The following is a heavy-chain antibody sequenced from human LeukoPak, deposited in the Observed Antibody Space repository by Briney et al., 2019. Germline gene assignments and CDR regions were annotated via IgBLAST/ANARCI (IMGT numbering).Heavy chain of an antibody. Sequence: PSGTLSLTCTVSGDSISSTGCWTWVRQPPGEGMEWIGKVYHSGATNYNPSIKSRVTMSVDKSKNQFSLKVNSVTAADTAVYYCAKNGGNSDLEYWGQGTLVTVSS. V-gene: IGHV4-4*02. CDR3: AKNGGNSDLEY. D-gene: IGHD4-23*01. CDR2: VYHSGAT. J-gene: IGHJ4*02. CDR1: GDSISSTGC.